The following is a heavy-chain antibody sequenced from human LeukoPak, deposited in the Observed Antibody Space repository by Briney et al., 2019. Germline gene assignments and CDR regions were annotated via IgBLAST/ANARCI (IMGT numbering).Heavy chain of an antibody. CDR1: GGSISSYF. Sequence: PSETLPLTCSVSGGSISSYFWSWIRQPPGKRLEWIGLISYSGTTIYNPSLKSRVTISADTSKNQFSLKVSSVTAADTAVYFCARDPLPQTYYEASWGQGILVTVSS. CDR3: ARDPLPQTYYEAS. V-gene: IGHV4-59*01. CDR2: ISYSGTT. D-gene: IGHD1-26*01. J-gene: IGHJ5*02.